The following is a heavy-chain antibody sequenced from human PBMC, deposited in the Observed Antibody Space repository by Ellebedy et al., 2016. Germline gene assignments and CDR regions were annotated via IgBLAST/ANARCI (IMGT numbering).Heavy chain of an antibody. CDR2: IYSGGST. D-gene: IGHD3-16*01. Sequence: GESLKISXAASGFTVSSTYMSWVRQAPGKGLEWVSVIYSGGSTYYADSVRGRFTISKDTSKNTLYLQMNSLITEDTAVYYCARDHDETGDIWGQGTQVTVSS. CDR1: GFTVSSTY. V-gene: IGHV3-53*05. CDR3: ARDHDETGDI. J-gene: IGHJ3*02.